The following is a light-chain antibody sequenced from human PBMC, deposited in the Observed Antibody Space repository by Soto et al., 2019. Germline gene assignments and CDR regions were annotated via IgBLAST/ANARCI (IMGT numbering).Light chain of an antibody. CDR1: SSNIGAGYD. CDR3: QSYDSSLSCYV. V-gene: IGLV1-40*01. J-gene: IGLJ1*01. Sequence: QAVVTQPPSVSGAPGQRVTISCTGSSSNIGAGYDVHWYQQLPGTAPKLLIYSNNNRPSGVPDRFSGSKSGTSASLAITGLQAEDEADYYCQSYDSSLSCYVFGTGTKLTVL. CDR2: SNN.